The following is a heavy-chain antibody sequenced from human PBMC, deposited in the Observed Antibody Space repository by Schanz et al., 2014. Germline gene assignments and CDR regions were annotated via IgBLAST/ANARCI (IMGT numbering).Heavy chain of an antibody. CDR1: GGTFSSYT. Sequence: QVQLVQSGAELRKPGTSVKVSCKTSGGTFSSYTISWVRQAPGQGLEWMGRIISILGIPNYAQKFQGRVTFTADKSTSTAYMELSSLKSEDTAVYYCARDQSPYTNSSDVRYFDYWGQGSLVTVSS. CDR3: ARDQSPYTNSSDVRYFDY. J-gene: IGHJ4*02. D-gene: IGHD6-6*01. CDR2: IISILGIP. V-gene: IGHV1-69*09.